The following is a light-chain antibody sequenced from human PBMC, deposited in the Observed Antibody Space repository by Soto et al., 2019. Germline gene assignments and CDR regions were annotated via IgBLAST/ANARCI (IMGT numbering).Light chain of an antibody. CDR1: SSDVGSYNL. V-gene: IGLV2-23*01. Sequence: QSALTQPASVSGSPGQSITISCTGTSSDVGSYNLVSWYQQHPGKAPKLMIYEGSKRPSGVSNRFSGSKSGNTASLTISGLQAEDESDYYFCSHASSSVFGVGTTLTVL. CDR3: CSHASSSV. CDR2: EGS. J-gene: IGLJ3*02.